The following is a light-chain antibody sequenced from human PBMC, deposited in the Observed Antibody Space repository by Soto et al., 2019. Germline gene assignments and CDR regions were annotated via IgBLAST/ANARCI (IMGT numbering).Light chain of an antibody. CDR2: GAS. Sequence: IVLRQFPGTLSLSPGERATLSCRASQSVSSKYLACYQQKSGQAPRLLIYGASSRATGIPDRFSGSGSGTDFTLTINRLEPEDFAVYYCQQYGSSPFSFGPGTKVDIK. V-gene: IGKV3-20*01. CDR1: QSVSSKY. CDR3: QQYGSSPFS. J-gene: IGKJ3*01.